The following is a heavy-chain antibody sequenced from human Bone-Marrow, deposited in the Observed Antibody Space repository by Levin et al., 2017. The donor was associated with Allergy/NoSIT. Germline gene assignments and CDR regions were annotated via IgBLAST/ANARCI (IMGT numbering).Heavy chain of an antibody. J-gene: IGHJ4*02. CDR3: ARDRGHSGIDY. V-gene: IGHV3-48*04. D-gene: IGHD1-26*01. CDR2: IGSSSRTI. CDR1: QFTFSSYS. Sequence: TGGSLRLSCAASQFTFSSYSMNWVRQAPGKGLEWVAYIGSSSRTIYYADSVKGRFTISRDNSKNSLYLQMNSLRAEDTGVYYCARDRGHSGIDYWGQGTLVTVSS.